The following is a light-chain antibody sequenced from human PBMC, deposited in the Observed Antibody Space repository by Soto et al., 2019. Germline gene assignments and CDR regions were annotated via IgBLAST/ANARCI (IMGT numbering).Light chain of an antibody. V-gene: IGLV2-14*03. CDR2: DVS. J-gene: IGLJ2*01. CDR1: SSDVGGYNY. Sequence: QSVLTQPASVSGSPGQSITISCTGTSSDVGGYNYVSWYQQHPGKAPQLMIYDVSIRPSGVSNRFSGSKSGNTASLTISGLQAEDEADYYCSSYTSSTTLNVVFGGGTQLTVL. CDR3: SSYTSSTTLNVV.